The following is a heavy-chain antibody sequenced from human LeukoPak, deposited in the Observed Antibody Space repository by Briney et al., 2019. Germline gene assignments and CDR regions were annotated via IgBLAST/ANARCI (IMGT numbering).Heavy chain of an antibody. J-gene: IGHJ4*02. CDR2: IYYSRST. V-gene: IGHV4-59*01. D-gene: IGHD3-22*01. CDR1: GASISRYY. CDR3: ARGSGYLVY. Sequence: PSETLSLTCTGSGASISRYYWSWIRQPPGKGLEWIGYIYYSRSTNYNPSLKSRVTISVDTSKNQFSLKLSSVTAADTAMYYCARGSGYLVYWGQGTLVTVSS.